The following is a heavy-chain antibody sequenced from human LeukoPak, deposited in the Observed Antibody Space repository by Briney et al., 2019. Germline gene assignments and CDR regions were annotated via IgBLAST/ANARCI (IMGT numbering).Heavy chain of an antibody. CDR1: GGSISGYY. Sequence: SETLSLTCSVSGGSISGYYWSWIRQPPGKGLEWIAYVSYSGNTNYTPSLKNGVSISVDTSKNRFPLQLSSVPAADTAFYYCARAGRFTSGRSYFFDNWGQGTLVTVS. V-gene: IGHV4-59*13. CDR3: ARAGRFTSGRSYFFDN. D-gene: IGHD3-3*01. CDR2: VSYSGNT. J-gene: IGHJ4*02.